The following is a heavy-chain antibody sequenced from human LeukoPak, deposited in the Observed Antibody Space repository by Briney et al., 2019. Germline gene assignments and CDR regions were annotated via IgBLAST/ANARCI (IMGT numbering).Heavy chain of an antibody. Sequence: SETXSPTCTVYGGSFSGYYWSWIRQPPGKGLEWIGEINHRGSTNYNPSLKSRVTISVDTSKNQFSLKLSSVIAADTAVYYCARPLGYCSSSSCPQPWFDPWGQGTLVTVSS. J-gene: IGHJ5*02. CDR3: ARPLGYCSSSSCPQPWFDP. D-gene: IGHD2-2*01. V-gene: IGHV4-34*01. CDR1: GGSFSGYY. CDR2: INHRGST.